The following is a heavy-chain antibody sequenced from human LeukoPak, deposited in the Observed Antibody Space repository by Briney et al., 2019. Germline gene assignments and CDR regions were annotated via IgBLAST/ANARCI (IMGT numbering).Heavy chain of an antibody. D-gene: IGHD2-2*01. CDR2: ISAYNGNT. CDR1: GYTFTSYG. CDR3: AREDGGPAASGWFDP. J-gene: IGHJ5*02. V-gene: IGHV1-18*04. Sequence: ASVKVSCKASGYTFTSYGISWVRQAPGQGLEWMGWISAYNGNTNYAQKLQGRVTMTTDTSTRTAYMELRSLRSDDTAVYYCAREDGGPAASGWFDPWGQGTLVTVSS.